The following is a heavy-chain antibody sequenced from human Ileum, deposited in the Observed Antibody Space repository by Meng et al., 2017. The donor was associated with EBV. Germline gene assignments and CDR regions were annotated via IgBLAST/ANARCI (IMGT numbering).Heavy chain of an antibody. CDR2: IYSDGRT. Sequence: VQLVESGGGWIQPGGSLRLSCAASGFTVSSSYMSWVRQAPGKGLELVSVIYSDGRTYYADTVKGRFTISRDSSKSTLFLQMNSLRVEDTAVYYCARWDARFDAWGQGTLVTVSS. D-gene: IGHD1-26*01. J-gene: IGHJ5*02. V-gene: IGHV3-53*01. CDR3: ARWDARFDA. CDR1: GFTVSSSY.